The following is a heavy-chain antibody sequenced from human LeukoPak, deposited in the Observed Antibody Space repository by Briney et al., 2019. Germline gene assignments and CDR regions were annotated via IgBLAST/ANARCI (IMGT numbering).Heavy chain of an antibody. J-gene: IGHJ4*02. Sequence: PSETLSLTCAVSGYSISSGYYWGWIRQPPGKGLEWIGSIYHSGSTYYNPSLKSRVTISVDTSKNQFSLKLSSVTAADTAVYYCTRGYGDYAFDYWGQGTLVTVSS. V-gene: IGHV4-38-2*01. D-gene: IGHD4-17*01. CDR1: GYSISSGYY. CDR3: TRGYGDYAFDY. CDR2: IYHSGST.